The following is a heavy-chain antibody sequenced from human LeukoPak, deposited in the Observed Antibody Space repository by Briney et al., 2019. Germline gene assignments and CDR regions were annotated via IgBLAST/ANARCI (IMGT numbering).Heavy chain of an antibody. Sequence: GGSLRLSCAASGFTFSSYGMHWVRQAPGKRLEWVAFIRYDGSNKYYADSVKGRFTISRDNSKNTLYLQMNSLRAEDTAVYYCAKDLPAAITPTIAARPFDYWGQGTLVTVSS. V-gene: IGHV3-30*02. CDR3: AKDLPAAITPTIAARPFDY. CDR1: GFTFSSYG. CDR2: IRYDGSNK. J-gene: IGHJ4*02. D-gene: IGHD6-6*01.